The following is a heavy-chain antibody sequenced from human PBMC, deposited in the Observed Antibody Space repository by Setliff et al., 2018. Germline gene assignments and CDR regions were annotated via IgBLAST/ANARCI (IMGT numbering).Heavy chain of an antibody. Sequence: ASVKVSCKASGYTFTTYAISWMRQAPGQGLEYMGWINTNTGNPSYAQGFTGRFVFSLDTSVSTAYLQISSLKAEDTAVYYCARASRYGTPRYGGDYYMDVWGKGTTVTVSS. J-gene: IGHJ6*03. CDR2: INTNTGNP. D-gene: IGHD5-12*01. CDR3: ARASRYGTPRYGGDYYMDV. V-gene: IGHV7-4-1*02. CDR1: GYTFTTYA.